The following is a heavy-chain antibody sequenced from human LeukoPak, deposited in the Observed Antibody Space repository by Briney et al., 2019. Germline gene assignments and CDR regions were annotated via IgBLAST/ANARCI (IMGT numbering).Heavy chain of an antibody. Sequence: SETLSLTCTVSGGSISSYYWSWIRQPPGKGLEWIGYIYYSGSTNYNPSLKSRVTISVDTSKNQFSLKLSSVTAADTAVYYCARDSSGWYDYWGQGTLVTVSS. CDR3: ARDSSGWYDY. CDR1: GGSISSYY. V-gene: IGHV4-59*01. CDR2: IYYSGST. D-gene: IGHD6-19*01. J-gene: IGHJ4*02.